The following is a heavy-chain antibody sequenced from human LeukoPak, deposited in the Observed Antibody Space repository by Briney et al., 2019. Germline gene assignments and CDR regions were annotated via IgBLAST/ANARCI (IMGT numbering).Heavy chain of an antibody. V-gene: IGHV3-53*01. D-gene: IGHD4-17*01. CDR2: IYSGGST. Sequence: PGGSLRLSCAASGFTVRSNYMSWVRQAPGKGLEWVLVIYSGGSTYYADSVKGRFTISRDNSKNTLYLQMNSLRAEDTAVYYCARAPFYGDFFFDYWGQGTLVTVSS. J-gene: IGHJ4*02. CDR1: GFTVRSNY. CDR3: ARAPFYGDFFFDY.